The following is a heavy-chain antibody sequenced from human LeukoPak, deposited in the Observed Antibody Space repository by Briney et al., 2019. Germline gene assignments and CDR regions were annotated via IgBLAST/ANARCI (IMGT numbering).Heavy chain of an antibody. CDR3: ASTNDY. D-gene: IGHD3-3*01. V-gene: IGHV3-53*01. J-gene: IGHJ4*02. CDR1: AFTVSSNY. Sequence: PGGSLRLSCAASAFTVSSNYMIWVSQAPGKGREWVSVIYSGGSTYYADSVKRRFTISRDNSKNTLYLQMNRLRAQNTAVYYCASTNDYWGQGTLVTVSS. CDR2: IYSGGST.